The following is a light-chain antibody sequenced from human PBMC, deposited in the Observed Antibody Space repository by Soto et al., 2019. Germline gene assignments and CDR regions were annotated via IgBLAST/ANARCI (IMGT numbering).Light chain of an antibody. Sequence: SYELTQPPSVSVAPGQTARITCGGNNIGSKSVHWYQQKPGQAPVLVVYDDSDRPSGIPERFSGSNSGNTASLTISGLQAEDEADYYCSSYTFTSTLYVFGTGTKLTVL. CDR2: DDS. CDR1: NIGSKS. CDR3: SSYTFTSTLYV. J-gene: IGLJ1*01. V-gene: IGLV3-21*02.